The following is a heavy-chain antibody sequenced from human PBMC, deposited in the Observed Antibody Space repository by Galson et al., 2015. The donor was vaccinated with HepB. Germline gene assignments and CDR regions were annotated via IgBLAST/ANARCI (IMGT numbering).Heavy chain of an antibody. Sequence: SVKVSCKASGGTFSSYAISWVRQAPGQGLEWMGGIIPIFDTANYAQKFQGRVTITADKSTSTAYMELSSLRSEDTAVYYCARVRVAEWFGEPEDYYYGMDVWGQGTTVTVSS. V-gene: IGHV1-69*06. CDR3: ARVRVAEWFGEPEDYYYGMDV. J-gene: IGHJ6*02. CDR1: GGTFSSYA. D-gene: IGHD3-10*01. CDR2: IIPIFDTA.